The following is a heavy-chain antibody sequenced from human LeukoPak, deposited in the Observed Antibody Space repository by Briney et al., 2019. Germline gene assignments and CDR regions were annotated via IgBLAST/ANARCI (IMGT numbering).Heavy chain of an antibody. CDR2: IKQDGSEK. J-gene: IGHJ4*02. CDR1: GFTFSSYW. V-gene: IGHV3-7*03. CDR3: ARVIGADVLRYFDWLFAFDY. Sequence: GGSLRLSCAASGFTFSSYWMSWVRQAPGKGLEWVADIKQDGSEKYYVDSVKGRFTISRDNAKNSLYLQMNSLRAEDTAVYYCARVIGADVLRYFDWLFAFDYWGQGTLVTVSS. D-gene: IGHD3-9*01.